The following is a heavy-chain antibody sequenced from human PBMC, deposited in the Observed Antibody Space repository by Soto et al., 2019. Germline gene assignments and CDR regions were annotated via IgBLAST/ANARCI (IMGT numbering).Heavy chain of an antibody. CDR3: ARFYYDSSGYYPVIDY. V-gene: IGHV1-18*01. CDR2: ISAYNGNT. CDR1: GYTFTSYG. Sequence: GASLKVSCKASGYTFTSYGISWVRQAPGQGLEWMGWISAYNGNTNYAQKLQGRVTMTTDTSTSTAYMELRSLRSDDTAVYYCARFYYDSSGYYPVIDYWGQGTLVTVSS. D-gene: IGHD3-22*01. J-gene: IGHJ4*02.